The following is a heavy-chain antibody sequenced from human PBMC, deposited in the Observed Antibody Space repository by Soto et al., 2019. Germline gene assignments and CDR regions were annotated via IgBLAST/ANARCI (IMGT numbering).Heavy chain of an antibody. CDR1: GFTFSSYA. V-gene: IGHV3-30-3*01. J-gene: IGHJ6*02. D-gene: IGHD3-16*02. Sequence: HPGGSLRLSCAASGFTFSSYAMHWVRQAPGKGLEWVAVISYDGSNKYYADSVKGRSTISRDNSKNTLYLQMNSLRAEDTAVYYCARDQGGYVWGSYRYYYYYGMDVWGQGTTVTVSS. CDR2: ISYDGSNK. CDR3: ARDQGGYVWGSYRYYYYYGMDV.